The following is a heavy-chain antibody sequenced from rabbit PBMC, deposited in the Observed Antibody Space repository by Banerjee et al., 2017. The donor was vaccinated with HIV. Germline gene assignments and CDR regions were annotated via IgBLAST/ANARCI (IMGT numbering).Heavy chain of an antibody. J-gene: IGHJ4*01. CDR3: ARAGSSYAGYGYGYFNL. D-gene: IGHD8-1*01. CDR2: INTGSGST. CDR1: GFSLSSSYN. V-gene: IGHV1S40*01. Sequence: QSLEESGGGLVQPEGSLTLTCTASGFSLSSSYNMCWVRQAPGKGLEWIGCINTGSGSTWYASWAKGRFTISKTSSTTVTLQMTSLTAADTATYFCARAGSSYAGYGYGYFNLWGPGTLVTVS.